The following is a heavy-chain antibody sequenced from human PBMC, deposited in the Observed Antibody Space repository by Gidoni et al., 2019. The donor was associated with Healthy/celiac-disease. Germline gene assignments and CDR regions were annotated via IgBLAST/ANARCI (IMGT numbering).Heavy chain of an antibody. V-gene: IGHV3-23*01. J-gene: IGHJ4*02. Sequence: EVQLLESGGVLVQPGGSLILSCAASGFTFSSYAMSWVSQAPGKGLEWVSAISGSGGSTYYEDAVKGRFTIPRDNSKNTLYLQMNSLRAEDTAVYYCAKYDGDSPTFDYWGQGTLVTVSS. CDR3: AKYDGDSPTFDY. CDR2: ISGSGGST. D-gene: IGHD4-17*01. CDR1: GFTFSSYA.